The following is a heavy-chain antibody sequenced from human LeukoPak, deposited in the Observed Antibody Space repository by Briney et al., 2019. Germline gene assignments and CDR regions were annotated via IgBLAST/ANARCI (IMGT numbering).Heavy chain of an antibody. CDR2: IYHSGST. V-gene: IGHV4-30-2*01. Sequence: SQTLSLTCAVSDGSISSGGYSWSWIRQPPGKGLEWIGYIYHSGSTYYNPSLKSRVTISVDRSKNQLSLKLSSVTAADTAVYYCARGGYYAPSKPYNWFDPWGQGTLVTVSS. D-gene: IGHD3-3*01. J-gene: IGHJ5*02. CDR1: DGSISSGGYS. CDR3: ARGGYYAPSKPYNWFDP.